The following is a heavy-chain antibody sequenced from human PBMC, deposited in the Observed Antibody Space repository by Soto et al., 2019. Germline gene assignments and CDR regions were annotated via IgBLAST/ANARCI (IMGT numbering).Heavy chain of an antibody. CDR2: INPSGGST. J-gene: IGHJ5*02. D-gene: IGHD5-18*01. Sequence: ASVKVSCKASGYTFTSYYMHWVRQAPGQGLEWMGIINPSGGSTTYVQKFQGRVTMTRDTSTSQFSLKLSSVTAADTAVYYCARHSTPLDTANPWGQGTLVTVSS. CDR3: ARHSTPLDTANP. V-gene: IGHV1-46*01. CDR1: GYTFTSYY.